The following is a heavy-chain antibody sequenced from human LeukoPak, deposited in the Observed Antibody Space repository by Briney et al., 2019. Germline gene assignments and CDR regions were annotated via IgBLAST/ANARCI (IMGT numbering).Heavy chain of an antibody. CDR2: IYYSGST. CDR1: GVSFSSGAYY. CDR3: ARSLRAAGTHNVFDR. J-gene: IGHJ5*02. Sequence: PSQSLSLTCTVSGVSFSSGAYYWVWLRQHPGKGLEWIGYIYYSGSTYCNPSVERLLPISIETSENQVSLKQSSVTAADTAVYYCARSLRAAGTHNVFDRWGQGTQVTVSS. D-gene: IGHD6-13*01. V-gene: IGHV4-31*01.